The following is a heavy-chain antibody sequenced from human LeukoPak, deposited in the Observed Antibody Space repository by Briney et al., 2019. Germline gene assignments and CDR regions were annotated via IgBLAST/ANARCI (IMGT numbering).Heavy chain of an antibody. Sequence: RASVTVSCTASGGTFSSYAISWVRQAPGQGLEWMGGIIPIFGTANYAQKFQGRVTITADESTSTAYMELSSLRSEDTAVYYCARDGVEMATIYYWGQGTLVTVSS. CDR3: ARDGVEMATIYY. CDR2: IIPIFGTA. J-gene: IGHJ4*02. D-gene: IGHD5-24*01. CDR1: GGTFSSYA. V-gene: IGHV1-69*13.